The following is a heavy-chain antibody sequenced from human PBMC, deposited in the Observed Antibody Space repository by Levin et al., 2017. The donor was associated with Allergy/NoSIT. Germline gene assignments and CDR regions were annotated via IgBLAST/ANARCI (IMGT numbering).Heavy chain of an antibody. J-gene: IGHJ5*02. Sequence: PGGSLRLSCAASGFTVSSNYMSWVRQAPGKGLEWVSVIYSGGSTYYADSVKGRFTISRDNSKNTLYLQMNSLRAEDTAVYYCARGGSSWYGGWFDPWGQGTLVTVSS. CDR2: IYSGGST. CDR1: GFTVSSNY. V-gene: IGHV3-53*01. D-gene: IGHD6-13*01. CDR3: ARGGSSWYGGWFDP.